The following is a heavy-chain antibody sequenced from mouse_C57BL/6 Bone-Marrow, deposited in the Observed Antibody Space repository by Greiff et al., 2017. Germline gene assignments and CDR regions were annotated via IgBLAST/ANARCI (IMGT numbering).Heavy chain of an antibody. D-gene: IGHD2-3*01. CDR3: ARPRFDDKYWCDF. Sequence: EVQLMESGGGLVKPGGSLKLSCAASGFTFSDYGMHWVRQAPEKGLEWVAYISSGSSTIYYADTVKGRFTISRDNAKNTLFLQMTSLRSEDTAMYYCARPRFDDKYWCDFGVRGTLITVSA. CDR1: GFTFSDYG. V-gene: IGHV5-17*01. J-gene: IGHJ3*01. CDR2: ISSGSSTI.